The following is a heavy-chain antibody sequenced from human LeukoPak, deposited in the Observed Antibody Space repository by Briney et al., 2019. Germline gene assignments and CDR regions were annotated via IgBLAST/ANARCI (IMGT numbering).Heavy chain of an antibody. Sequence: GESLKISCKGSGYSFTSYWIGWVRQMPGKGLERMGVIYPGDSDTRYSPSFQGQVTISADKSISTAYLQWSSLKASDTAMYYCARRYSSSWYGYYFDYWGQGTLVTVSS. CDR1: GYSFTSYW. J-gene: IGHJ4*02. D-gene: IGHD6-13*01. V-gene: IGHV5-51*01. CDR2: IYPGDSDT. CDR3: ARRYSSSWYGYYFDY.